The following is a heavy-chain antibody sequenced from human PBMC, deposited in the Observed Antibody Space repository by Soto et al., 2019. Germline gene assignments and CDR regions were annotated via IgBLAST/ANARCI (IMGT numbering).Heavy chain of an antibody. CDR3: ARAIRNQLLSDY. CDR1: GYTFTNYD. D-gene: IGHD1-26*01. CDR2: MNPDSANT. V-gene: IGHV1-8*01. J-gene: IGHJ4*02. Sequence: QVQLVQSGAEVKQPGASVKVSCRTSGYTFTNYDISWVRQATGQGLEWMGWMNPDSANTGYAQKFQGRFTMTRDTSISTAYMELNSLTSEDTAVYYCARAIRNQLLSDYWGQGTLVTVSS.